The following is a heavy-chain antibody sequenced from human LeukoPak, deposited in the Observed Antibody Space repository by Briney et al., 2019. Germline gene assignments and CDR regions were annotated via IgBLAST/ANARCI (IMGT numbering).Heavy chain of an antibody. J-gene: IGHJ4*02. CDR2: INPSGGST. CDR1: GYTFTSYY. D-gene: IGHD3-22*01. Sequence: ASVKVSCKASGYTFTSYYMHWVRQAPGQGLEWMGIINPSGGSTSYAQKFQGRVTMTRDTSTSTVYMELSSLRSEDTAVYYCARDSVVVVMGYYFDYWGQGTRVTVSS. CDR3: ARDSVVVVMGYYFDY. V-gene: IGHV1-46*01.